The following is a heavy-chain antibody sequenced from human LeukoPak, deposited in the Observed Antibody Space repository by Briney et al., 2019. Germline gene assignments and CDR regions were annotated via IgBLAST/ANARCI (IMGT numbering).Heavy chain of an antibody. V-gene: IGHV4-39*07. J-gene: IGHJ4*02. D-gene: IGHD6-13*01. CDR3: ARVSLLYSSSWKHTFDY. CDR1: GGSISSSSYY. Sequence: PSETLSLTCTVSGGSISSSSYYWGWIRQPPGKGLEWIGSIYYSGSTYYNPSLKSRVTISVDTSKNQFSLKLSSVTAADTAVYYCARVSLLYSSSWKHTFDYWGQGTLVTVSS. CDR2: IYYSGST.